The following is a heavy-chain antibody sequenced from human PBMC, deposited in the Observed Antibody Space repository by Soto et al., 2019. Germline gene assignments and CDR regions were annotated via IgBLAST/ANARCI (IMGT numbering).Heavy chain of an antibody. J-gene: IGHJ4*02. CDR1: GFTFSSYS. Sequence: GGSLRLSCAASGFTFSSYSMNWVRQAPGKGLEWVSYISSSSSTIYYADSVKGRFTISRDNAKNTLYLQMNSLRAEDTAVYYCAKDLLEWLLRQRGDFGYWGQGTLVTFSS. V-gene: IGHV3-48*01. CDR3: AKDLLEWLLRQRGDFGY. CDR2: ISSSSSTI. D-gene: IGHD3-3*01.